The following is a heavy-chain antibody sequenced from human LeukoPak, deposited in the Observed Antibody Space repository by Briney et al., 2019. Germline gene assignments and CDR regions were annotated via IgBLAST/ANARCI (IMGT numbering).Heavy chain of an antibody. V-gene: IGHV3-11*01. CDR3: ARDQYYYDSSAPPLY. CDR1: GFSFSDYY. J-gene: IGHJ4*02. CDR2: ISSSGNTI. D-gene: IGHD3-22*01. Sequence: GGSLRLSCAASGFSFSDYYMSWIRQAPGKGLEWVSCISSSGNTIYYADSVKGRFTISRDNAKNSLYLQMNSLRAEDTAVYYCARDQYYYDSSAPPLYWGQGTLVTVSS.